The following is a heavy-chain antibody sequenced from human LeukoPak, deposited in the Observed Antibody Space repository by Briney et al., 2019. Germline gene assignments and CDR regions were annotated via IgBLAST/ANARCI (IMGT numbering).Heavy chain of an antibody. D-gene: IGHD1-26*01. V-gene: IGHV1-2*02. CDR3: ARDDSGSYLAFDI. Sequence: ASVKVSCKASGYTFTGYYMHWVRQAPGQGLEWMGWINPNSGGTNYAQKFQGRVTMTRDTSISTAYMELSRLRSDDTAVYYCARDDSGSYLAFDIWGRGTMVTVSS. CDR1: GYTFTGYY. CDR2: INPNSGGT. J-gene: IGHJ3*02.